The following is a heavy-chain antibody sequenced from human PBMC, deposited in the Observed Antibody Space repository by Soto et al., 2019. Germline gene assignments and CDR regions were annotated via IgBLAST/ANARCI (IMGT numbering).Heavy chain of an antibody. D-gene: IGHD3-22*01. Sequence: VQLVESGGGLVQPGGSLRLSCAGTGFTFSTYWMHWVRQVPGKGLEWVSRVKTDGTNTGYADSVKGRFTISRDNAKNTLYLEMNNLRADDTAVYYGARGGVIVVGLDVWGQGTTVTVSS. J-gene: IGHJ6*02. V-gene: IGHV3-74*01. CDR2: VKTDGTNT. CDR3: ARGGVIVVGLDV. CDR1: GFTFSTYW.